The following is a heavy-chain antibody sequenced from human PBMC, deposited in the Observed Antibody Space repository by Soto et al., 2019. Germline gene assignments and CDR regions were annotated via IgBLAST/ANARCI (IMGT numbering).Heavy chain of an antibody. J-gene: IGHJ5*02. V-gene: IGHV4-39*01. CDR1: GGSISSSSYF. CDR2: IYYSGST. Sequence: QLQLQESGPGLVKPSETLSLTCTVSGGSISSSSYFWGWIRQPPGKGLEWIGSIYYSGSTYYNPSPTSRVTESVDPSKTPFSLKLGSVTAADTAVYYCARHPSDFWFDPWGQGTLVTVSS. D-gene: IGHD2-21*02. CDR3: ARHPSDFWFDP.